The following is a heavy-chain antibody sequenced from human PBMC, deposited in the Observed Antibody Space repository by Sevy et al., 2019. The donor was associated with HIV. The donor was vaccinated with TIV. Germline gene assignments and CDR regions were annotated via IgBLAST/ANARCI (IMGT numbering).Heavy chain of an antibody. Sequence: ASVKVSCKASGYTFTGYYMHWMRQAPGQGLEWMGWINPDSGGPNYAPKFQGRVTLTRDTSISTAYMELSRLKSDDTAVYYCVRDDRDGYFDYWGQGTLVTISS. CDR2: INPDSGGP. CDR1: GYTFTGYY. J-gene: IGHJ4*02. V-gene: IGHV1-2*02. CDR3: VRDDRDGYFDY.